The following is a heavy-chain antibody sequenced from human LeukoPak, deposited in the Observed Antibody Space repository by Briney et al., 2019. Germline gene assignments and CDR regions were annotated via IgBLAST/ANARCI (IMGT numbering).Heavy chain of an antibody. D-gene: IGHD5-24*01. V-gene: IGHV3-71*01. CDR2: IRNTIYGGTI. CDR1: GFTISSSY. J-gene: IGHJ6*02. CDR3: SRSTWRYTMDV. Sequence: GGSLRLSCAASGFTISSSYMSWVRQAPGKGLEWVGFIRNTIYGGTIKYAAAVKGRFTISRDDSKSIAYLQMNGLQSEDTAVYFCSRSTWRYTMDVWGQGTTVTVSS.